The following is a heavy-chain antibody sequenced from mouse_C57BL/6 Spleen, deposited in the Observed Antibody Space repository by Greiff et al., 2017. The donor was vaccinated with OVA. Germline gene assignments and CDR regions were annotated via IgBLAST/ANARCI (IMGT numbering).Heavy chain of an antibody. D-gene: IGHD2-5*01. V-gene: IGHV1-59*01. CDR3: ASYSNHYYAMDY. CDR2: IAPSDSYT. CDR1: GYTFTSYW. J-gene: IGHJ4*01. Sequence: QVQLQQPGAELVRPGTSVKLSCKASGYTFTSYWMHWVKQRPGQGLEWIGVIAPSDSYTNYNQKFKGKATLTVDTSSSTAYMQLSSLTSEDSAVYYCASYSNHYYAMDYWGQGTSVTVSS.